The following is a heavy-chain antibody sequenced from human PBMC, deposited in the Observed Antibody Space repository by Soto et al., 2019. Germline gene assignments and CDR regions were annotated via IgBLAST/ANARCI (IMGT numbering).Heavy chain of an antibody. Sequence: QVRLQESGPGVVRPSGTLSLTCAVSGGSISSTNWWNWVRQPPGKGLEWIGEIYDSGRAHYNPSLQSRVTILVDTSNNQCSLKLESVTAADTAVYFCARVPHYYEVSGYLAFDFWGPGTLVTVSS. CDR2: IYDSGRA. CDR1: GGSISSTNW. D-gene: IGHD3-22*01. J-gene: IGHJ4*01. CDR3: ARVPHYYEVSGYLAFDF. V-gene: IGHV4-4*02.